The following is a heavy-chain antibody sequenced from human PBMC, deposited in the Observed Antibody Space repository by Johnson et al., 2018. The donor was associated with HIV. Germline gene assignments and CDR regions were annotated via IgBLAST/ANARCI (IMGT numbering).Heavy chain of an antibody. CDR1: GFTFDEYA. CDR2: ISWNSGSI. D-gene: IGHD6-19*01. CDR3: AKDKGPIAVDGGAFDI. J-gene: IGHJ3*02. V-gene: IGHV3-9*01. Sequence: VQLVESGGGLVQPGRSLRLSCAASGFTFDEYAMHWVRQAPGKGLEWVSGISWNSGSIGYADSVKGRFTISRDNAKNSLYLQMNSLRAEDTALYYCAKDKGPIAVDGGAFDIWGQGTMVTVSS.